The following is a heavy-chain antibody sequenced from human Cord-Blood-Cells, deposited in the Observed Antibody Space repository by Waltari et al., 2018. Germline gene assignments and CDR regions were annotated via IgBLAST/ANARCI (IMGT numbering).Heavy chain of an antibody. CDR1: GFTFSSYG. CDR3: ARDDSSSPLFDY. Sequence: QVQLVESGGGVVQPGRSLRLSCAASGFTFSSYGMHWVRQAPGKGMEWVAVIWYDGSNKYYADSVKGRFTISRDNSKNTLYLQMNSLRAEDTAVYYCARDDSSSPLFDYWGQGTLVTVSS. V-gene: IGHV3-33*01. J-gene: IGHJ4*02. D-gene: IGHD6-6*01. CDR2: IWYDGSNK.